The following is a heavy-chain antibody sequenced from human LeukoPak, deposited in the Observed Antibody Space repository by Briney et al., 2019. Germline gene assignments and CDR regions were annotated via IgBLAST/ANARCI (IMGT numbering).Heavy chain of an antibody. Sequence: KASETLSLTCTVSGGSISSGGYYWSWIRQPPGKGLEWIGYIYHSGSTYYNPSLKSRVTISVDRSKNQFSLKLSSVTAADTAVYYCARAGPGRITIFGAGPRIPPHAFDIWGQGTMVTVSS. D-gene: IGHD3-3*01. CDR3: ARAGPGRITIFGAGPRIPPHAFDI. J-gene: IGHJ3*02. CDR1: GGSISSGGYY. V-gene: IGHV4-30-2*01. CDR2: IYHSGST.